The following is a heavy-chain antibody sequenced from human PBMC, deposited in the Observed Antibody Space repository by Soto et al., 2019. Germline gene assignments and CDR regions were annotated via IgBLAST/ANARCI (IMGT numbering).Heavy chain of an antibody. J-gene: IGHJ4*02. CDR1: GFTFRSHA. CDR3: ARDRGLDYGDFPDY. CDR2: MSVDGSNK. V-gene: IGHV3-30-3*01. Sequence: QVQLVESGGGVVQPGRSLRLSCAASGFTFRSHAMHWVRQAPGKGLEWVAVMSVDGSNKYYADSVKGRFTISRDNSKNTLYLQMNSLRAEDTAVYYCARDRGLDYGDFPDYWGQGTLVTVS. D-gene: IGHD4-17*01.